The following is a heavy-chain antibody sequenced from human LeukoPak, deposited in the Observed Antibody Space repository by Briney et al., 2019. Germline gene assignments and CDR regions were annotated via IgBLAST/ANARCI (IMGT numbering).Heavy chain of an antibody. J-gene: IGHJ6*02. D-gene: IGHD3-9*01. Sequence: PSETLSLTCTVSGGSISSSSYYWGWIRQPPGKGLEWIGSIYYSGSTYYNPSLKSRVTISVDTSKNQFSLKLSSVTAADTAVYYCARIRYYDILTGYYPIGYYYGMDVWSQGTTVTVSS. V-gene: IGHV4-39*01. CDR2: IYYSGST. CDR1: GGSISSSSYY. CDR3: ARIRYYDILTGYYPIGYYYGMDV.